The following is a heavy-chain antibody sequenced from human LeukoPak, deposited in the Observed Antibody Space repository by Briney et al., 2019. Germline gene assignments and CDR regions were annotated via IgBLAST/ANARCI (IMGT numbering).Heavy chain of an antibody. CDR3: ARGRVNYGS. J-gene: IGHJ4*02. V-gene: IGHV1-8*02. Sequence: ASVKVSCKASGYTFINYDISWARQATGQGLEWMGWMNPNSGNTGYAQKFQGRVTMTRNTSISTAYMELSSLRSEDTAVYYCARGRVNYGSGGQGTLVTVSS. D-gene: IGHD3-10*01. CDR1: GYTFINYD. CDR2: MNPNSGNT.